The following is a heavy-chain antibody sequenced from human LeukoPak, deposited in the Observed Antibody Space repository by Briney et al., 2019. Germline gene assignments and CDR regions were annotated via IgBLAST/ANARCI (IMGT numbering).Heavy chain of an antibody. CDR2: INSDGSST. Sequence: GGSLRLSCAASGFTFSSYAMTWVRQAPGKGLVWVSRINSDGSSTSYADSVKGRFTISRDNAKNTLYLRMNSLRAEDTAVYYCARGDILTGYYYFDYWGQGTLVTVSS. D-gene: IGHD3-9*01. V-gene: IGHV3-74*01. CDR1: GFTFSSYA. J-gene: IGHJ4*02. CDR3: ARGDILTGYYYFDY.